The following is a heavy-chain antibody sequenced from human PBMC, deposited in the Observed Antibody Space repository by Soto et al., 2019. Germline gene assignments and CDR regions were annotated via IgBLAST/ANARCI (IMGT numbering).Heavy chain of an antibody. V-gene: IGHV3-23*01. Sequence: EVQLLESGGDLVQPGGSLRLSCASSGFTFSNYDMSWVRQAPGKGLEWVSSVSSSGSSTYYADSVKGRVTISRDNSKNTLYLEMRSLGAADTVAYHCARRDCGSGRNCEFGAPAFAYWGQGNLVTVTS. CDR3: ARRDCGSGRNCEFGAPAFAY. CDR2: VSSSGSST. CDR1: GFTFSNYD. D-gene: IGHD2-21*01. J-gene: IGHJ4*02.